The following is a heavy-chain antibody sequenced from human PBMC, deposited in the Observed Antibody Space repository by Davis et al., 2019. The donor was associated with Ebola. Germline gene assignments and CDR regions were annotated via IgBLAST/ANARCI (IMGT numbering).Heavy chain of an antibody. V-gene: IGHV1-18*01. Sequence: ASVKVSCKASGYTFTSYGINWVRQAPGQGLEWMGWISAYNGNTNYAQKLQGRVTMTTDTSTSTAYMELSSLRSEDTAVYYCARDRLYSSSWYSPRTDNWFDPWGQGTLVTVSS. D-gene: IGHD6-13*01. J-gene: IGHJ5*02. CDR2: ISAYNGNT. CDR1: GYTFTSYG. CDR3: ARDRLYSSSWYSPRTDNWFDP.